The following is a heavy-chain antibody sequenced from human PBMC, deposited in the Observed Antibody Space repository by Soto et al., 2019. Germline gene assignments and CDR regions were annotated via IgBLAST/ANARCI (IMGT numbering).Heavy chain of an antibody. J-gene: IGHJ4*02. Sequence: QMQLVQSGAEVKARGSSVKISCKTSGGTFNTYALTWVRQAPGQGLEWIGGIIPIFGIKNVAQRFQGRVTINADEYLTTAYMEMTSLRSDDTAVYYCAKEAGDHWGQGTLVTVSS. CDR2: IIPIFGIK. CDR3: AKEAGDH. V-gene: IGHV1-69*01. D-gene: IGHD3-10*01. CDR1: GGTFNTYA.